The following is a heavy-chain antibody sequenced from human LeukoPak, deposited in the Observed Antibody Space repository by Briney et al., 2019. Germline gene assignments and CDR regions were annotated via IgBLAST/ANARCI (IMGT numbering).Heavy chain of an antibody. CDR1: GFTFSSYA. CDR2: ISGSGGST. CDR3: ANSGCYLRGLVKATDY. J-gene: IGHJ4*02. V-gene: IGHV3-23*01. Sequence: GGSLRLSCAASGFTFSSYAMSWVRQAPGKGLEWVSAISGSGGSTYYADSVKGRFTISRDNSKNTLYLQMNSLRAEDTAVYYCANSGCYLRGLVKATDYWGQGTLVTVSS. D-gene: IGHD1-26*01.